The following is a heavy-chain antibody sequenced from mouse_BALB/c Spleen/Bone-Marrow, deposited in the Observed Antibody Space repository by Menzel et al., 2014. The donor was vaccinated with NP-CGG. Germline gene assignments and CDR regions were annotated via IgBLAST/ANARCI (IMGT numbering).Heavy chain of an antibody. V-gene: IGHV7-1*02. CDR1: GFTFSDFY. CDR2: SRNRAKYYTT. Sequence: EVKLQESGGGLVQPGDSLRLSCAPSGFTFSDFYMEWVRQPPGKRLEWIATSRNRAKYYTTEYSASVKGRFIVSRDTSQSVLYPQMNALRAEDTAIYYCARDVGYGNYFVYWGQGTLVTVSA. D-gene: IGHD2-10*02. J-gene: IGHJ3*01. CDR3: ARDVGYGNYFVY.